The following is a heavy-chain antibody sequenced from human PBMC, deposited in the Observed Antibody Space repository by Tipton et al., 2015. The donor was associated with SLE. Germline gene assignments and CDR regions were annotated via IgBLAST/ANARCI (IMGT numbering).Heavy chain of an antibody. D-gene: IGHD2-21*01. Sequence: QLVQSGAEVKKPGASVKVSCKASGYTFTSYYIHWVRQAPGQGLEWMGIINPSGGSTSYAQKFQGRVTMTRDTSTSTVYMELSSLRSEDTAVYYCARGSHCGGDCYSFDYWGQGTLVTVSS. J-gene: IGHJ4*02. CDR2: INPSGGST. CDR1: GYTFTSYY. CDR3: ARGSHCGGDCYSFDY. V-gene: IGHV1-46*01.